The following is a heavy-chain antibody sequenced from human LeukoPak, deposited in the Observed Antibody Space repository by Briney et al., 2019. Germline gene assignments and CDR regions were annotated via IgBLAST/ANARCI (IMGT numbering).Heavy chain of an antibody. V-gene: IGHV1-2*02. CDR3: ARYGSGSYYKYNWFDP. J-gene: IGHJ5*02. CDR2: INPNSGGT. D-gene: IGHD3-10*01. CDR1: GYSFTSFD. Sequence: ASVKVSCKASGYSFTSFDINWVRQAPGQGLEWMGWINPNSGGTNYAQKFQGRVTMTRDTSISTAYMELSRLRSDDTAVYYCARYGSGSYYKYNWFDPWGQGTLVTVSS.